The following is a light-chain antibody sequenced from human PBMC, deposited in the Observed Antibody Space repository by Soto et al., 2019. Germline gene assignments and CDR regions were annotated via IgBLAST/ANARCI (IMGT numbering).Light chain of an antibody. Sequence: VMSQSAATLSVSPGERLTLSCRASQFIGNSLAWYQQRPGQPPRLLIYGASGRATGIPDRFSGSGSGTDFTLTISRVEPEDFAVYYCQQYGSSPRTFGHGTKVDIK. CDR1: QFIGNS. CDR3: QQYGSSPRT. CDR2: GAS. J-gene: IGKJ1*01. V-gene: IGKV3-20*01.